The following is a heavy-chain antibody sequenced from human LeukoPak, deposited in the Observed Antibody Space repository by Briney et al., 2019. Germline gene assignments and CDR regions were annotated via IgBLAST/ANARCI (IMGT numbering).Heavy chain of an antibody. Sequence: KPSETLSLTCTVSGGSISSYYWSWIRQPPGKGLEWIGCIYYSGSTNYNPSLKSRVTISVDTSKNQFSLKLSSVTAADTAVYYCARDVWFGAGRTFDYWGQGTLVTVSS. J-gene: IGHJ4*02. CDR3: ARDVWFGAGRTFDY. CDR2: IYYSGST. CDR1: GGSISSYY. D-gene: IGHD3-10*01. V-gene: IGHV4-59*12.